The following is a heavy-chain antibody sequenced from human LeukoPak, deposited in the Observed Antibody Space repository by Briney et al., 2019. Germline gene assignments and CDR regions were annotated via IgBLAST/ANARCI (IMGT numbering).Heavy chain of an antibody. CDR3: ARVPMDGVAY. V-gene: IGHV1-8*01. Sequence: ASVKVSCKASGYTFTSYDINWVRQATGQGLEWMGWMNPNSGNTGYAQKFQGRVTMTRNTSISTAYMELNTLRAEDTAVYFCARVPMDGVAYWGQGTLVSVSS. CDR1: GYTFTSYD. J-gene: IGHJ4*02. D-gene: IGHD2-8*01. CDR2: MNPNSGNT.